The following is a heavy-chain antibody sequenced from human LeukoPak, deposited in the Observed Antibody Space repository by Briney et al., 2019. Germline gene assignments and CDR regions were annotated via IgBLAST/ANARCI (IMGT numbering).Heavy chain of an antibody. CDR1: GFTFSSYG. J-gene: IGHJ4*02. V-gene: IGHV3-74*01. CDR2: INSYGSST. CDR3: AREGIGENAPNYFDY. D-gene: IGHD3-10*01. Sequence: GGSLRLSCAASGFTFSSYGMHWVRQAPGKGLVWVSRINSYGSSTSYADSVKGRFTISRDNAKNTLYLQMNSLRAEDTAVYYCAREGIGENAPNYFDYWGQGTLVTVSS.